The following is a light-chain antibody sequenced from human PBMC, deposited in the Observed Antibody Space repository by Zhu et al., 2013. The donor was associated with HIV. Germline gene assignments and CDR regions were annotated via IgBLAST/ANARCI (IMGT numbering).Light chain of an antibody. CDR1: SSNIGNNY. CDR2: RNN. Sequence: QSVLTQPPSASGTPGQRVTISCSGSSSNIGNNYVCWYQQLPGTAPKLLIYRNNQRPSGVPDRFSGSKSGTSASLAISGLRSEDEADYYCAAWDDSLSEMFGGGTKLTVL. V-gene: IGLV1-47*01. CDR3: AAWDDSLSEM. J-gene: IGLJ3*02.